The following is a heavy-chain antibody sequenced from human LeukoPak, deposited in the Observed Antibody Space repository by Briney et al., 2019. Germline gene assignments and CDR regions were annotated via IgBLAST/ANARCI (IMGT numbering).Heavy chain of an antibody. CDR1: GFTFNSFA. V-gene: IGHV3-23*01. Sequence: GGSLRLSCAASGFTFNSFAMNWVRQAPGKGLEWVSSISGSDGSSHYADFVKGRFTISRDNSKNTLHLQMNSLRAQDTAVYYCAKSLGVGGYTRYKGFDQWGQGTLVTVSS. D-gene: IGHD3-16*02. CDR2: ISGSDGSS. J-gene: IGHJ4*02. CDR3: AKSLGVGGYTRYKGFDQ.